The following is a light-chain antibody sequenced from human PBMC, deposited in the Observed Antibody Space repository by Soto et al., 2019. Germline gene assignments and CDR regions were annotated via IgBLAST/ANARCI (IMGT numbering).Light chain of an antibody. Sequence: EIVLTQSPGTLSLSPGERATLSCRASQSVTYSFLAWYQQKPGQAPRLLIYGASSRATGIPDRFSGSGSGTDFTLTISRLEPEDFAVYYSHQYGTSTWTFGHGTKVEIK. V-gene: IGKV3-20*01. CDR1: QSVTYSF. CDR3: HQYGTSTWT. J-gene: IGKJ1*01. CDR2: GAS.